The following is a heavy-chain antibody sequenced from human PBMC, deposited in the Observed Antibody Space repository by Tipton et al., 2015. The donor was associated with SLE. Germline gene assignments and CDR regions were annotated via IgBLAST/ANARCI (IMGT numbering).Heavy chain of an antibody. CDR1: GGSFSGYY. J-gene: IGHJ6*02. CDR3: ARHGGVSSWPYYYYYYGMDV. D-gene: IGHD6-13*01. V-gene: IGHV4-34*01. Sequence: TLSLTCAVYGGSFSGYYWSWIRQPPGKGLEWIGEINHSGSTNYNPSLKSRVTISVDTSKNQFSLKLSSVTAADTAVYYCARHGGVSSWPYYYYYYGMDVWGQGTTVTVSS. CDR2: INHSGST.